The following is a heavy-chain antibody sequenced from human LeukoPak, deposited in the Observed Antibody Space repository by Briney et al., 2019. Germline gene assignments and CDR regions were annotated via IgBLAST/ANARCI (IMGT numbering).Heavy chain of an antibody. D-gene: IGHD6-19*01. Sequence: PPETLSLTCAVSGGSVSSTNWWSWVRQPPGKGLEWIGEIYHSGRTNYNPSLKSRVAVSVDKSKNQFSLRLSSVTAADTAVYYCARVRRRDSSGWYYFDYWGQGTLVTVSS. CDR3: ARVRRRDSSGWYYFDY. V-gene: IGHV4-4*03. J-gene: IGHJ4*02. CDR1: GGSVSSTNW. CDR2: IYHSGRT.